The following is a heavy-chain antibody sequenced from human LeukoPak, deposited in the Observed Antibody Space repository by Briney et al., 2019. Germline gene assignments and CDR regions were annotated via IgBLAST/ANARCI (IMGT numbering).Heavy chain of an antibody. CDR1: GFTFSNGW. CDR2: IKSKTDGGTT. J-gene: IGHJ4*02. Sequence: KTGGSLRLSCAASGFTFSNGWVTWVRQAPGKGLEWVGRIKSKTDGGTTDYAAPVKGRFTISRDDSENTLYLHMNSLKTEDTAVYYCATEYYYDSNGIFDYWGQGTLVTVSS. V-gene: IGHV3-15*01. CDR3: ATEYYYDSNGIFDY. D-gene: IGHD3-22*01.